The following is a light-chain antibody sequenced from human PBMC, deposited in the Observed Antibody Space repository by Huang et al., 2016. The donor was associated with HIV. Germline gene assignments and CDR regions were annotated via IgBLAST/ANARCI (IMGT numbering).Light chain of an antibody. CDR3: LQDYNYPCT. Sequence: AIQMTQSPTSLSAFVGDRVTITCLASQGIRKDLGWYQHKPGKVPKLLISAASTLQSGVPSRFSGSGSDTNFTLTSSSLQPEDFATYYCLQDYNYPCTFGQGTRVEI. V-gene: IGKV1-6*02. CDR1: QGIRKD. CDR2: AAS. J-gene: IGKJ1*01.